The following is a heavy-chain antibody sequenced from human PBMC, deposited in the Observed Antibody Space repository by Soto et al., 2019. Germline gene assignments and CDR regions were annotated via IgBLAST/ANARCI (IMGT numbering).Heavy chain of an antibody. V-gene: IGHV3-23*01. CDR1: GFTFSSYA. J-gene: IGHJ4*01. CDR2: ISGSGGST. CDR3: AKVSEYFDY. Sequence: GGSLRLSCAASGFTFSSYAMSWVRQAPGKGLEWVSAISGSGGSTYYADSVKGRFTTASDNSKNTRYLQMNSLRAEDTAVYYCAKVSEYFDYWGQGTLVTVSS.